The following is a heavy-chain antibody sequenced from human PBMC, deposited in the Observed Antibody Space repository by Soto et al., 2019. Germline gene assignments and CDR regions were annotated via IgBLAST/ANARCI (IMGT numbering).Heavy chain of an antibody. CDR3: AEVGAMAGVDC. Sequence: VGSLRLSCAASGLTFSGYAMSWVRQAPGKGLEWVASISVSGANTYYGDSVKGRFTISRDNSKNMVFLQMNSLRAEDTALYYCAEVGAMAGVDCLGPGTLVTVSS. J-gene: IGHJ4*02. CDR1: GLTFSGYA. V-gene: IGHV3-23*01. D-gene: IGHD6-19*01. CDR2: ISVSGANT.